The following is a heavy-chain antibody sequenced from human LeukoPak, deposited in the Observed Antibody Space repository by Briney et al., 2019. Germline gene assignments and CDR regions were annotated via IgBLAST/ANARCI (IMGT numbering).Heavy chain of an antibody. V-gene: IGHV3-23*01. Sequence: GGSLRLSCAASGFTFSSYWMNWARQAPGKGLEWVSAISGSGGSTYYADSVKGRFTISRDNSKNTLYLQMNSLRAEDTAVYYCAKVSGRTVVTFFDYWGQGTLVTVSS. D-gene: IGHD4-23*01. J-gene: IGHJ4*02. CDR1: GFTFSSYW. CDR3: AKVSGRTVVTFFDY. CDR2: ISGSGGST.